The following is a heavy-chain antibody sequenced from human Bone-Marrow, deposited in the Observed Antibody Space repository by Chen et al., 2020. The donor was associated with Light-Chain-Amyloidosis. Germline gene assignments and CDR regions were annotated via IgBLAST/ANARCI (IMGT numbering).Heavy chain of an antibody. CDR2: VIPILDTP. J-gene: IGHJ3*02. Sequence: AQLVQSGAEVKKPGSSVKVSCRTSGGTFSSFPIIWVRQAPGQGLEWVGGVIPILDTPTYAQKFQGRVTITADDSTSTAYMELRSLTSEDTAVYFCARVPRVLAANALDIWGQGTIVSVSS. CDR1: GGTFSSFP. CDR3: ARVPRVLAANALDI. D-gene: IGHD2-15*01. V-gene: IGHV1-69*01.